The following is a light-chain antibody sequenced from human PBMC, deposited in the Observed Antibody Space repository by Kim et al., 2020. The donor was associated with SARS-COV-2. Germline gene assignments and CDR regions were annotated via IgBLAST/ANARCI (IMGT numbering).Light chain of an antibody. J-gene: IGKJ2*01. CDR3: QQYNDFPYT. Sequence: SASVGDRVTITCRASQSVPTWLAWYQQKPGKAPNLLIYKASSLQSGVPSRFSGSGFGTEFTLTISSLQPDDFGTYYCQQYNDFPYTFGQGTKLEI. V-gene: IGKV1-5*03. CDR2: KAS. CDR1: QSVPTW.